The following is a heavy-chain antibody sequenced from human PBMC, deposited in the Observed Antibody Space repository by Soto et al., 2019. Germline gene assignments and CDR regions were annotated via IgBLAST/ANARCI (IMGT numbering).Heavy chain of an antibody. CDR2: IIPILGIA. CDR1: GRTFGSYT. V-gene: IGHV1-69*04. CDR3: ARDKGSNYAFDY. D-gene: IGHD4-4*01. Sequence: GTSVKVSCKASGRTFGSYTSSWVRQAPGQGLEWMGRIIPILGIANYAQKFQGRVTITADKSTSTAYMELSSLRSEDTAVYYCARDKGSNYAFDYWGQGTLVTVSS. J-gene: IGHJ4*02.